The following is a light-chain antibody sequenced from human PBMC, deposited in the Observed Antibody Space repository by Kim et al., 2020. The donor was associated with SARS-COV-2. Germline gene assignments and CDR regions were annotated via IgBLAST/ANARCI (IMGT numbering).Light chain of an antibody. CDR2: AAS. CDR3: QQLNSYPSIT. J-gene: IGKJ5*01. V-gene: IGKV1-9*01. CDR1: QGISSY. Sequence: SVGDRVTITCRASQGISSYLAWYQQKPGKAPKLLIYAASTLQSGVPSRFSGSGSGTDFTLTISSLQPEDFATYYCQQLNSYPSITFGQGTRLEI.